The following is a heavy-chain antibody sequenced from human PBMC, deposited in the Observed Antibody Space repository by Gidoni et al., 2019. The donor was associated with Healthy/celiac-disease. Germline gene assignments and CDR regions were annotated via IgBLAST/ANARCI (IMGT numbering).Heavy chain of an antibody. D-gene: IGHD6-13*01. J-gene: IGHJ6*02. Sequence: QVLLLQSGAELKKPGPSVKISCKSPGCNFSSYATSWVREAPGQGLEWMGGILPIIGTANNAKKCQGRVTITADESTSTAYMELSSLRSEDTAVYYCAKNSSPFHYYGMDVWGQGTTVTVSS. V-gene: IGHV1-69*01. CDR3: AKNSSPFHYYGMDV. CDR1: GCNFSSYA. CDR2: ILPIIGTA.